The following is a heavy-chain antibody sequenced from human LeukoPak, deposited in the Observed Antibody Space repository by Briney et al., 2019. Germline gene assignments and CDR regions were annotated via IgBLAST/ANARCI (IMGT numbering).Heavy chain of an antibody. D-gene: IGHD3-16*01. CDR1: TFTKAW. CDR3: TTEYFGGFEY. CDR2: VKKRGEGRTT. J-gene: IGHJ4*02. Sequence: GGSLRLSCVVSTFTKAWMNWVRQAPGKGLEWVGRVKKRGEGRTTDYAAPVKVRFLISRDDSKKTVYLQMDSLKTEDTAVYFCTTEYFGGFEYWGQGTLVTVPS. V-gene: IGHV3-15*07.